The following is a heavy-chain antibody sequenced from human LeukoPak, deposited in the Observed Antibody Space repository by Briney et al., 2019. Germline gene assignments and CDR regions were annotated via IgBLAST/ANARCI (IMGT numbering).Heavy chain of an antibody. CDR3: ARGRSSSWN. CDR1: GFTVSSNY. J-gene: IGHJ4*02. CDR2: IKQDGSEK. Sequence: GGSLRLSCAASGFTVSSNYMSWVRQAPGKGLEWVANIKQDGSEKYYVDSVKGRFTISRDNARNSLYLQMNSLRAEDTAVYYCARGRSSSWNWGQGTLVTVSS. V-gene: IGHV3-7*01. D-gene: IGHD6-13*01.